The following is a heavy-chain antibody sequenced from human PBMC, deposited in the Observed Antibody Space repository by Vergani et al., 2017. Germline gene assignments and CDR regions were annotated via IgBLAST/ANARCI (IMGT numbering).Heavy chain of an antibody. Sequence: VQLVESGGGLVKPGGSLRLSCAASGFTFSSYSMNWVRQAPGKGLEWVSSISSSSSYIYYADSVKGRFTISRDNAKNSLYLQMNSLRAEDTAVYYCARTIPTDTAMVDPFDYWGQGTLVTVSS. CDR1: GFTFSSYS. J-gene: IGHJ4*02. D-gene: IGHD5-18*01. CDR3: ARTIPTDTAMVDPFDY. V-gene: IGHV3-21*04. CDR2: ISSSSSYI.